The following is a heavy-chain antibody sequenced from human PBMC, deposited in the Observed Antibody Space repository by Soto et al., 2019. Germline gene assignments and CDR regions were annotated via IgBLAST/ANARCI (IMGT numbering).Heavy chain of an antibody. CDR3: AKGRGVGELFP. CDR2: ISSDGGII. D-gene: IGHD3-10*01. V-gene: IGHV3-48*03. CDR1: GFPFKNYD. J-gene: IGHJ5*02. Sequence: GGSLRPSCKASGFPFKNYDMTWVRQAPGKGLEWVSYISSDGGIILDADSVAHRFTISRNNARNSLFLEMNSLRVEDTAVYYCAKGRGVGELFPWGLGTLVTVSS.